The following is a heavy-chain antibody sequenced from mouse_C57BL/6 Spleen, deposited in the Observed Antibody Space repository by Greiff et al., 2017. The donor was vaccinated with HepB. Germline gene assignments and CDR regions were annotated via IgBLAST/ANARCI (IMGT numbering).Heavy chain of an antibody. D-gene: IGHD1-1*01. Sequence: QVQLQQPGAELVKPGASVKVSCKASGYTFTSYWMHWVKQRPGQGLEWIGMIHPNNGSTNYNKKFKSKATLTVDKSSSTAYMQLSSLTSEDSAVYYGARWDNEGSNYWGQGTPVTVSA. CDR2: IHPNNGST. CDR3: ARWDNEGSNY. V-gene: IGHV1-64*01. CDR1: GYTFTSYW. J-gene: IGHJ3*01.